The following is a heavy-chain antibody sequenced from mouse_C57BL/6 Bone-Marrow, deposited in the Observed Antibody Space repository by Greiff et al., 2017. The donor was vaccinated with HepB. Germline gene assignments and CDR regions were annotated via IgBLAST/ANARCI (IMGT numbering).Heavy chain of an antibody. CDR1: GYTFTDYY. J-gene: IGHJ2*01. V-gene: IGHV1-26*01. Sequence: EVQLQQSGPELVKPGASVKISCKASGYTFTDYYMNWVKQSHGKSLEWIGDINPNNGGTSYNQKFKGKATLTVDKSSSTAYMELRSLTSEDSAVYYCACGRGYFDYWGQGTTLTVSS. CDR3: ACGRGYFDY. CDR2: INPNNGGT.